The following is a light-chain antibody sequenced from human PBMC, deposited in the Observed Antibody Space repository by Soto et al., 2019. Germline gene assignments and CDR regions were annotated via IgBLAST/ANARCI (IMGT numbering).Light chain of an antibody. CDR1: QYINTR. CDR3: HQRQSWPRT. V-gene: IGKV3-11*01. CDR2: QTS. Sequence: EIVFTHSPRTLSLSPGDRVTLSCRASQYINTRLAWYQHRPGQAPRLLIYQTSIRAAGIPARFSASGSGTDFTLTISDVQPEDFALYYCHQRQSWPRTFGQGTKVDI. J-gene: IGKJ1*01.